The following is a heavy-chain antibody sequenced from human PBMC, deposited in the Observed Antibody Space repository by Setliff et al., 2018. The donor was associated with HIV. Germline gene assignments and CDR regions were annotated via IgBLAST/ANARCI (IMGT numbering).Heavy chain of an antibody. J-gene: IGHJ4*02. CDR2: FDPEDDET. CDR1: GYSITSDD. CDR3: VRDRMEYSVGYYFDS. Sequence: GASVKVSCKASGYSITSDDIGWVRQAPGEGLEWMGGFDPEDDETVYAQKFQGRVTMTEDTSTDTAYMELSSLTSEDTAMYYCVRDRMEYSVGYYFDSWGQGTLVTAPQ. V-gene: IGHV1-24*01. D-gene: IGHD4-4*01.